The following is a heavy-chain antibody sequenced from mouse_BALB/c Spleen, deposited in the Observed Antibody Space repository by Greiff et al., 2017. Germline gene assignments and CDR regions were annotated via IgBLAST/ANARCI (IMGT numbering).Heavy chain of an antibody. J-gene: IGHJ3*01. CDR2: IHYSGST. Sequence: EVKLMESGPDLVKPSQSLSLTCPVTGYSLTSGYSWHWIRQFPGNKLEWMGYIHYSGSTNYNPSLKSRISITRDTSKNQFFLQLNSVTTEDTATYYCARREEDYDYDEDWGQGTLVTVSA. D-gene: IGHD2-4*01. V-gene: IGHV3-1*02. CDR1: GYSLTSGYS. CDR3: ARREEDYDYDED.